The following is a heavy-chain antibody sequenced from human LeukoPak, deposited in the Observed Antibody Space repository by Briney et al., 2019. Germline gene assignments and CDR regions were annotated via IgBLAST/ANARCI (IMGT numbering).Heavy chain of an antibody. CDR2: ISGSGTGT. V-gene: IGHV3-23*01. Sequence: GGSLRLSCAASGFTFSNAWMSWVRQAPGKGLGWVSAISGSGTGTYYADSVKGRFTISRDNSKNTLYLQMNSLRAEDTAVYYCAKDSRGYGGSDLDYWGQGTLVTVSS. CDR3: AKDSRGYGGSDLDY. CDR1: GFTFSNAW. J-gene: IGHJ4*02. D-gene: IGHD5-12*01.